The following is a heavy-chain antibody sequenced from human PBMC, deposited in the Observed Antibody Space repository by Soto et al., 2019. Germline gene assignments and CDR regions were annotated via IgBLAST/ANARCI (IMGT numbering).Heavy chain of an antibody. CDR2: ISKDGNSE. CDR1: GFSLSSHG. CDR3: ARDGLLDIFGTVILSFFFDY. Sequence: GGSLRLSXAVSGFSLSSHGMHWVRQTPGKGLEWMAVISKDGNSEYYAGSVKGRFTVSRDISKSTLYLQMNSLRDDDTAVYYCARDGLLDIFGTVILSFFFDYWGQGTLVTVSS. V-gene: IGHV3-30*03. J-gene: IGHJ4*02. D-gene: IGHD3-3*02.